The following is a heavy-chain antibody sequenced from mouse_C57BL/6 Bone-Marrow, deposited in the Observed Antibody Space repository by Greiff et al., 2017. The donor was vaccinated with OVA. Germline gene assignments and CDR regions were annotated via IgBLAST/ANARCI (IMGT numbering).Heavy chain of an antibody. D-gene: IGHD1-1*01. J-gene: IGHJ4*01. CDR3: TRWYYGSSYVAAMDY. CDR1: GYTFTDYE. CDR2: IDPETGGT. V-gene: IGHV1-15*01. Sequence: QVQLQQSGAELVRPGASVTLSCKASGYTFTDYEMHWVKQTPVHGLEWIGAIDPETGGTAYNQKFKGKAILTADKSSSTAYMELRSLTSEDSAVYYCTRWYYGSSYVAAMDYWGQGTSVTVSS.